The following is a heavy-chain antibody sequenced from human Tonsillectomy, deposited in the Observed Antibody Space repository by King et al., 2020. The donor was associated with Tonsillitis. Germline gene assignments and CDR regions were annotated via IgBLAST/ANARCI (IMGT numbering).Heavy chain of an antibody. V-gene: IGHV3-21*01. CDR1: GFTFSSYS. Sequence: VQLVESGGGLVKPGGSLRLSCAASGFTFSSYSMNWVRQAPGKGLEWVSSISSSSSYIYYADSVKGRFTISRDNAKNSLYLQMNSLRAEDTAVYYCARYGDGYNIDYWGQGTLVTVSS. J-gene: IGHJ4*02. D-gene: IGHD5-24*01. CDR3: ARYGDGYNIDY. CDR2: ISSSSSYI.